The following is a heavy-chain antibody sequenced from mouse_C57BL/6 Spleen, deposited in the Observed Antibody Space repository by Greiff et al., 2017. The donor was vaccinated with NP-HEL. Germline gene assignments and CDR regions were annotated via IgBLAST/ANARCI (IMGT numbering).Heavy chain of an antibody. CDR2: IHPNSGST. CDR1: GYTFTSYW. V-gene: IGHV1-64*01. CDR3: ARDYYDPYYAMDD. D-gene: IGHD2-4*01. J-gene: IGHJ4*01. Sequence: VQLQQPGAELVKPGASVKLSCKASGYTFTSYWMHWVKQRPGQGLEWIGMIHPNSGSTNYNEKFKSKATLTVDKSSSTAYMQLSSLTSEDSAVYYCARDYYDPYYAMDDWGQGTSVTVSS.